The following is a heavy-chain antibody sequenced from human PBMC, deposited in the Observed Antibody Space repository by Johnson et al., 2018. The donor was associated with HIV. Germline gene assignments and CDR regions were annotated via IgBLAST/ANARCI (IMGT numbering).Heavy chain of an antibody. J-gene: IGHJ3*02. CDR3: AKDVGYCSGGSCFTRGAFDI. CDR1: GFTFDDYA. V-gene: IGHV3-9*01. CDR2: ISWNSGSI. D-gene: IGHD2-15*01. Sequence: EVQLVESGGGLVQPGRSLRLSCAASGFTFDDYAMHWVRQAPGKGLEWVSGISWNSGSIGYADSVKGRFTISRDNAKNSLYLQMNSLRAEDTTLYYCAKDVGYCSGGSCFTRGAFDIWGQGTTVTVSS.